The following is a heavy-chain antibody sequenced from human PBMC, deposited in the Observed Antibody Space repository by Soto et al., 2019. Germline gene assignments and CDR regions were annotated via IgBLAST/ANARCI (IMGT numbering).Heavy chain of an antibody. Sequence: GESLKISCTAPRFTFGSYWMHWVRQAPGKGLVWVSDINVDGTETWYADSVKGRFTISRDSDKKTLYLHMTGLRVDDTGVYYCARDKEVLLTNYGMAVWGQGTTVTVSS. J-gene: IGHJ6*02. V-gene: IGHV3-74*01. CDR1: RFTFGSYW. CDR2: INVDGTET. CDR3: ARDKEVLLTNYGMAV.